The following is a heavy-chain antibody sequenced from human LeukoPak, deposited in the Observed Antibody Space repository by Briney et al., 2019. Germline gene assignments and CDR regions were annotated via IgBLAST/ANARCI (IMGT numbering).Heavy chain of an antibody. CDR3: VKDTIFTVDPFDY. V-gene: IGHV3-30*02. CDR2: MKYDGSRT. D-gene: IGHD3-3*01. CDR1: ERRFERQA. J-gene: IGHJ4*02. Sequence: GGSLRFSGAWSERRFERQAMHGVRQPRGKGLKCRPFMKYDGSRTDYEDSVKGRFTVSRDNSKNTLYLEMNSLRAEDTAVYYCVKDTIFTVDPFDYWGQGTLVTVSS.